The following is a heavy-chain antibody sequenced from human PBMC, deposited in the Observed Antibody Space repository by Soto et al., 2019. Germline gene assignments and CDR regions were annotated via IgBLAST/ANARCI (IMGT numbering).Heavy chain of an antibody. CDR3: ARGHYYDSPADAFDI. J-gene: IGHJ3*02. Sequence: PGGSLRLSCAASGFTFSSYSMNWVRQAPGKGLEWVSSISSSSSYIYYADSVKGRFTISGDNAKNSLYLQMNSLRAEDTAVYYCARGHYYDSPADAFDIWGQGTMVTVSS. CDR2: ISSSSSYI. V-gene: IGHV3-21*01. D-gene: IGHD3-22*01. CDR1: GFTFSSYS.